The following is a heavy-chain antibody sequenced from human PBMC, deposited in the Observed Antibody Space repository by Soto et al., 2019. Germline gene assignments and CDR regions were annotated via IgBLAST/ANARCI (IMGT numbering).Heavy chain of an antibody. D-gene: IGHD3-10*01. J-gene: IGHJ5*02. CDR1: GFTFSSYG. Sequence: LRLSCAASGFTFSSYGMHWVRQAPGKGLEWVAVISYDGSNKYYADSVKGRFTISRDNSMNTLYLQMNSLRAGDTAVYYCANRRYGSGSYYLWFDPWGQGTLVTVYS. CDR2: ISYDGSNK. V-gene: IGHV3-30*18. CDR3: ANRRYGSGSYYLWFDP.